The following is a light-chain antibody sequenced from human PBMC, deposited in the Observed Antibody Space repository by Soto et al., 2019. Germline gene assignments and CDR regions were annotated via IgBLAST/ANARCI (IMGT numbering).Light chain of an antibody. V-gene: IGLV2-18*02. CDR3: SSYTTSSTYV. Sequence: ALTQPPSVSGSPGQSVTISCTGTSSDVGSYNRVSWYQQPPGTAPKLMIYDVSNRPSGVPDRFSGSKSGNAASLTITGLQAEDEADYYCSSYTTSSTYVFGTGTKVTVL. CDR1: SSDVGSYNR. CDR2: DVS. J-gene: IGLJ1*01.